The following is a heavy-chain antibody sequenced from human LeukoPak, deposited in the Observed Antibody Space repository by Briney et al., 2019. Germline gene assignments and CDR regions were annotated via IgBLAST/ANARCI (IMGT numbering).Heavy chain of an antibody. J-gene: IGHJ4*02. CDR1: GGSISSYY. CDR2: IYDSGST. V-gene: IGHV4-59*08. D-gene: IGHD3-10*01. Sequence: SETLSLTCTVSGGSISSYYWSWIRQPPGKGLVWIGYIYDSGSTNYNPSLTGRVSTSVDTSKNQFSLKLSSVTAADTAVYYCASTLTRRTVRELYYFDYWGQGTLVTVSS. CDR3: ASTLTRRTVRELYYFDY.